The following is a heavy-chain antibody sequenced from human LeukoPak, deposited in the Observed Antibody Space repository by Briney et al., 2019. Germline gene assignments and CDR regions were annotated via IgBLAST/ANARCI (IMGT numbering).Heavy chain of an antibody. CDR2: IYTSGST. CDR1: GGSISSSTYY. D-gene: IGHD2-2*01. V-gene: IGHV4-39*07. J-gene: IGHJ2*01. Sequence: SETLSLTCTVSGGSISSSTYYWGWIRQPPGKGLEWIGRIYTSGSTNYNPSLKSRVTMSVDTSKNQFSLKLSSVTAADTAVYYCARDGGVVVPAAMWHFDLWGRGTLVTVSS. CDR3: ARDGGVVVPAAMWHFDL.